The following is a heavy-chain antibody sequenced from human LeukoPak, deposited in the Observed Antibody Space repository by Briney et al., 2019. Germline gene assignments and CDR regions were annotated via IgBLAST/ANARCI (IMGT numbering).Heavy chain of an antibody. CDR3: ARDAQMKEDSSSWYPY. Sequence: GGSLRLSCAASGFTFSSYAMHWVRQAPGKGLVWVAVISYDGSNKYYADSVKGRFTISRDNSKNTLYLQMNSLRAEDTAVYYCARDAQMKEDSSSWYPYWGQGTLVTVSS. V-gene: IGHV3-30-3*01. CDR2: ISYDGSNK. CDR1: GFTFSSYA. J-gene: IGHJ4*02. D-gene: IGHD6-13*01.